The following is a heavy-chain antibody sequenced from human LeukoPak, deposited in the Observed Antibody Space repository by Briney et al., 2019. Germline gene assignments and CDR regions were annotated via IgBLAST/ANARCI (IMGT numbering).Heavy chain of an antibody. CDR3: ARGRGWFGPY. J-gene: IGHJ4*02. CDR1: GGSISSYY. Sequence: SETLSLTCTVSGGSISSYYWSWIRQPPGKGLEWIGYIYYSGSTNYNPSLKSRVTISVDTSKNQFSLKLSSVTAADTAVYYCARGRGWFGPYWGQGTLVTVSS. CDR2: IYYSGST. V-gene: IGHV4-59*12. D-gene: IGHD3-10*01.